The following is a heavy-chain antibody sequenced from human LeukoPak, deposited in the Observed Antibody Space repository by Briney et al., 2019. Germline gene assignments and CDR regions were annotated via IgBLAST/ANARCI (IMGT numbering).Heavy chain of an antibody. CDR2: IKQDGNEK. J-gene: IGHJ6*03. CDR1: GFTFRTYW. V-gene: IGHV3-7*01. D-gene: IGHD5-18*01. Sequence: GGSLRLSCAASGFTFRTYWMSWVRQAPGKGLEWVANIKQDGNEKYYVDSVKGRFTISRDNAKNPLYLQMNSLRAEDTAVYYCARERELWFLSRNQYYYYYYMDVWGKGTTVTISS. CDR3: ARERELWFLSRNQYYYYYYMDV.